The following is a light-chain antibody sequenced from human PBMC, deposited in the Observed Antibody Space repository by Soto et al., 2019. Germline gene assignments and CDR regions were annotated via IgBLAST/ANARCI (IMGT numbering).Light chain of an antibody. J-gene: IGKJ2*01. CDR2: AAS. V-gene: IGKV3-20*01. CDR1: QSVTSSY. Sequence: EIVLTQSPGTLSLSPGGRATLSCRASQSVTSSYLAWYQRKPGQAPRLLIFAASTRATGIPYRFSGSGSGTDFTLTISRLEPEDFALYYFQQYGSTPPTFGQGTKVEIK. CDR3: QQYGSTPPT.